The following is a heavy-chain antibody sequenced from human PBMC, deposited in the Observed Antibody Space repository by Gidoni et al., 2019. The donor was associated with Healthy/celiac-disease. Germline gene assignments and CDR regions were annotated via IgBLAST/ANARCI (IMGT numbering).Heavy chain of an antibody. Sequence: EVQLVESGGGLIQPGGSLRLSCAASGFTVSSNYMSWVRQAPGKGLEWVSVIYSGGSTYYADSVKGRFTISRDNFKNTLYLQMNSLRAEDTAVYYCARAGKFSGSYVDYWGQGTLVTVSS. CDR3: ARAGKFSGSYVDY. V-gene: IGHV3-53*01. CDR1: GFTVSSNY. D-gene: IGHD1-26*01. CDR2: IYSGGST. J-gene: IGHJ4*02.